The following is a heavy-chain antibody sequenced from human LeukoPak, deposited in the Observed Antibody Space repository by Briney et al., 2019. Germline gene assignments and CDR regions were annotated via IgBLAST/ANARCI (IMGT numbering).Heavy chain of an antibody. CDR3: ARDYYDSTGYYNYRDY. V-gene: IGHV4-31*03. Sequence: PSETLSLTCSVSGDSISSGADYWSWIRQHPGKGLEWIGYIYYSGSTYYNPSLKSRVTISLDTSKNQFSLKLSSVTAADTAVYYCARDYYDSTGYYNYRDYWGQGTLVTVSS. CDR1: GDSISSGADY. D-gene: IGHD3-22*01. CDR2: IYYSGST. J-gene: IGHJ4*02.